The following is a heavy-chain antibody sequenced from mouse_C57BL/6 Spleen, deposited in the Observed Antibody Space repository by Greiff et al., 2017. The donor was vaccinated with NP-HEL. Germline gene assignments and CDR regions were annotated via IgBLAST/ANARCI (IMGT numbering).Heavy chain of an antibody. D-gene: IGHD1-1*01. V-gene: IGHV1-5*01. Sequence: EVQLQQSGTVLARPGASVKMSCKTSGYTFTSYWMHWVKQRPGQGLEWIGAIYPGNSDTSYNPTFKGQAKLTAVTSASTAYMELSSLTNEDSAVYYCTRGATVVDYYAMDYWVQGTSVTVSS. CDR3: TRGATVVDYYAMDY. J-gene: IGHJ4*01. CDR1: GYTFTSYW. CDR2: IYPGNSDT.